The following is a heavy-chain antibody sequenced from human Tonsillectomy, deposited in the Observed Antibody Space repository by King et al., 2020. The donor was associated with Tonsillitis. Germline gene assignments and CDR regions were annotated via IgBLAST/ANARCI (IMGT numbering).Heavy chain of an antibody. CDR3: AREGYSSGWSFIWFDP. V-gene: IGHV3-30-3*01. J-gene: IGHJ5*02. Sequence: VQLVESGGGVVQPGRSLRISCAASGFTFSSYAMHWVRQAPGKGLEWVSVISYDGTNKYYADSVKGRFTITRDNSKNTLYLQMNSLRAEDTAVYYCAREGYSSGWSFIWFDPWGQGTLVTVSS. CDR1: GFTFSSYA. CDR2: ISYDGTNK. D-gene: IGHD6-19*01.